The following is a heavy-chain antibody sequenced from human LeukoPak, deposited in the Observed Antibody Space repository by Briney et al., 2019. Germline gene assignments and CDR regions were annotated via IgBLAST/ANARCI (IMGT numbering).Heavy chain of an antibody. Sequence: AGGSLRLSCVISGFTFSMYGMHWVRQAPGKGLEWVAVISPDGSGKNYVDSVEGRFTISRDNSKNTLYVQMNSLRAEDTAVYYCAELGITMIGGVWGKGTTVTISS. CDR1: GFTFSMYG. V-gene: IGHV3-30*18. CDR3: AELGITMIGGV. CDR2: ISPDGSGK. D-gene: IGHD3-10*02. J-gene: IGHJ6*04.